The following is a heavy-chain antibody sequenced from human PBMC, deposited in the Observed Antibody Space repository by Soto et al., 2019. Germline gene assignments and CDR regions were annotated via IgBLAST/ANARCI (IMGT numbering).Heavy chain of an antibody. Sequence: QVQLQESGPGLVKPSETLSLTCTVSGGSISSYYWSWIRQPPGKGLEWIGYINYNGGTNYNPSLKSRVTISVDTSKNQFSLKVSSVTAADTAVYYCASRWGTSFDFWGQGTLVTVSS. CDR3: ASRWGTSFDF. CDR2: INYNGGT. D-gene: IGHD7-27*01. V-gene: IGHV4-59*01. CDR1: GGSISSYY. J-gene: IGHJ4*02.